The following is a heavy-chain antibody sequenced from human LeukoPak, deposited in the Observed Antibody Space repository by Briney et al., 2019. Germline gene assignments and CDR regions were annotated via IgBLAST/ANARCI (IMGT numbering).Heavy chain of an antibody. CDR2: INTNTGNP. V-gene: IGHV7-4-1*02. CDR1: GYTFSSYT. Sequence: ASVKVSCKTSGYTFSSYTITWVRQAPGQGLQWMGWINTNTGNPTYAQGFTGRFVFSLDTSVSTAYLQISSLKAEDTAVYYCAGASGYSFDYWGQGTLVTVSS. D-gene: IGHD3-22*01. CDR3: AGASGYSFDY. J-gene: IGHJ4*02.